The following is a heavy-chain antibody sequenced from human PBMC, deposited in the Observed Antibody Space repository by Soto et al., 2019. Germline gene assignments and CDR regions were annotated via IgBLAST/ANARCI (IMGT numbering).Heavy chain of an antibody. CDR2: IPPILGIA. Sequence: QVQLVQSGAEVKKPGSSVKVSCKVSGGTFSSYTISWVRQAPGQGREWMGRIPPILGIANDTQKSQGRVTITADQSTSTVYMEVRRLRSAATAISSCARSTPAFDYWGQGPLVTVSS. J-gene: IGHJ4*02. V-gene: IGHV1-69*02. D-gene: IGHD2-15*01. CDR3: ARSTPAFDY. CDR1: GGTFSSYT.